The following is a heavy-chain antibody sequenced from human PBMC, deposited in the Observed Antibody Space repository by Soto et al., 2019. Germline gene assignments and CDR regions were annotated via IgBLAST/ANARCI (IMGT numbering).Heavy chain of an antibody. CDR2: INAGNGNT. Sequence: ASVKVACKTSVYTFTIDAIHWLLKEQGKRLEWMGWINAGNGNTKYSQKFQGRVTITRDTSASTAYMELSSLRSEDTAVYYCAIFSFRGDDGKRVRYTGSALWRKGTPVPV. V-gene: IGHV1-3*01. CDR1: VYTFTIDA. J-gene: IGHJ1*01. CDR3: AIFSFRGDDGKRVRYTGSAL. D-gene: IGHD3-10*01.